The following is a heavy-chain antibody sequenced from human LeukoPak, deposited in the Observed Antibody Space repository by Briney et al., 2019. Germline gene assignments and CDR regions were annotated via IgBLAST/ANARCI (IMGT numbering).Heavy chain of an antibody. CDR2: INHSGST. D-gene: IGHD6-13*01. J-gene: IGHJ5*02. CDR3: ARVPRCIAAAGPLFGP. CDR1: GGSFSGYY. Sequence: SETLSLTCAVYGGSFSGYYWSWIRQPPGKGLEWIGEINHSGSTNYNPSLKSRVTISVDTSKNQFSLKLSSVTAADTAVYYCARVPRCIAAAGPLFGPWGQGTLVTVSS. V-gene: IGHV4-34*01.